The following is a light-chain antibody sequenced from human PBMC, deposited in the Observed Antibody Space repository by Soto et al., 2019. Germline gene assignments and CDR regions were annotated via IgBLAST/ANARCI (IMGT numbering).Light chain of an antibody. CDR3: QLYAGSPMYT. V-gene: IGKV3-20*01. CDR1: QGVNSNS. Sequence: EVVLTQSPGTLALSPGERVTRSCRASQGVNSNSLAWYQQKPGQAPRLLMYAAANRATGIPDRFSGSGSGTDFTLTVSRLEPEDFAVYYCQLYAGSPMYTVGQGTKVDIK. CDR2: AAA. J-gene: IGKJ2*01.